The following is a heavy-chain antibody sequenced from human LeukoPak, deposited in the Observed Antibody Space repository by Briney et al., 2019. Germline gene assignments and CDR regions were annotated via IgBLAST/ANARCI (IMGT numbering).Heavy chain of an antibody. CDR2: MNPNSGNT. D-gene: IGHD2-2*01. CDR1: GYTFTSYD. CDR3: ARGGPAAKTTSENWFDP. J-gene: IGHJ5*02. Sequence: ASVKVSCKASGYTFTSYDINWVRQATGQGLEWMGWMNPNSGNTGYAQKFQGRVTMTRNTSISTAYMELSSLRSEDTAVYYCARGGPAAKTTSENWFDPWGQGTLVTVSS. V-gene: IGHV1-8*01.